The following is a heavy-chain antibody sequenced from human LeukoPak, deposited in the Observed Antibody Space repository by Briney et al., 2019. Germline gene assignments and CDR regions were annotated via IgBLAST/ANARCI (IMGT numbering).Heavy chain of an antibody. V-gene: IGHV1-2*02. J-gene: IGHJ3*02. CDR3: ATDLRSYYDSSGYYLYAFDI. CDR2: INPNSGGT. CDR1: GYTFTGYY. D-gene: IGHD3-22*01. Sequence: GASVKVSCKASGYTFTGYYMHWVRQAPGQGLEWMGWINPNSGGTNYAQKFQGRVTMTRDTSISTAYMELSSLRSEDTAVYYCATDLRSYYDSSGYYLYAFDIWGQGTMVTVSS.